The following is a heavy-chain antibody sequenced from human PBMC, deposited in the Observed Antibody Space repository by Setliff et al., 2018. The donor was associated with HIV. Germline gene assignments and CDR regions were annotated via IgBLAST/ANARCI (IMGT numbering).Heavy chain of an antibody. Sequence: SVKVSCKTSGGTLTNYVITWVRQAPGQGLEWMGIIIPMYNIPTYAQKFQGRVTFTADESTSTAYMELSSLSSEDTAVYYCARDQTGVAAAAFGGGSAWSDEGFDIWGQGTMVTVPS. CDR1: GGTLTNYV. CDR3: ARDQTGVAAAAFGGGSAWSDEGFDI. V-gene: IGHV1-69*13. CDR2: IIPMYNIP. J-gene: IGHJ3*02. D-gene: IGHD6-13*01.